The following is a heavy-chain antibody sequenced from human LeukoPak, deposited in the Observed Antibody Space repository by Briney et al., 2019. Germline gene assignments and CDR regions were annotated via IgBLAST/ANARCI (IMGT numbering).Heavy chain of an antibody. CDR3: AKGPLLSSNYYMDV. D-gene: IGHD2-21*01. CDR2: ITGGGDFT. V-gene: IGHV3-23*01. J-gene: IGHJ6*03. CDR1: GFTFSNYA. Sequence: PGGSLSLSCAASGFTFSNYAMSWVRQAPGKGLEWLSSITGGGDFTYHADSVKGRFSISRDNSKSTLYLEMRGLSAEDTAVYCCAKGPLLSSNYYMDVWGTGTSVTVSS.